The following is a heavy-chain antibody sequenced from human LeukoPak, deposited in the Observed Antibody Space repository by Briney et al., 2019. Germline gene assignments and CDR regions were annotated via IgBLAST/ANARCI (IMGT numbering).Heavy chain of an antibody. V-gene: IGHV3-74*01. D-gene: IGHD3-22*01. CDR2: INSDGSTT. CDR1: GFTFSSYW. Sequence: PGGSLRLSCAASGFTFSSYWMHWVRQAPGKGLVWVSRINSDGSTTIYADSVKGRFTISRDNAKNTLYLQMNSLRAEDTAVYYCARDLVSYYYDRGCDYWGQGTLVTVSS. CDR3: ARDLVSYYYDRGCDY. J-gene: IGHJ4*02.